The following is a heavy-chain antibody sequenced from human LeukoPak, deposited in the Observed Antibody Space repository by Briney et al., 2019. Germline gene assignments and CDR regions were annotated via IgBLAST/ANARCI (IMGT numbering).Heavy chain of an antibody. CDR1: RYTFTDYY. D-gene: IGHD7-27*01. Sequence: ASAKVSCKASRYTFTDYYMHWVRQAPGQGLEWMGWINPKSGETRYEQNFQGRVTMTRDTSITTAYMELSRLRSDDTAVYYCAREAGDNTYNVWGQGTMVTVSS. J-gene: IGHJ3*01. CDR3: AREAGDNTYNV. CDR2: INPKSGET. V-gene: IGHV1-2*02.